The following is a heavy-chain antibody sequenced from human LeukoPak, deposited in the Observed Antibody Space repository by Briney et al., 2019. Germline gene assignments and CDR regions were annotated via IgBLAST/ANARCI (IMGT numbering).Heavy chain of an antibody. D-gene: IGHD2-2*01. CDR2: IYYSWST. V-gene: IGHV4-59*08. CDR1: GGSISSYY. J-gene: IGHJ3*02. Sequence: KPSETLSLTCTVSGGSISSYYWSWIRQPPGKGLEWIGYIYYSWSTNYNPSLKSRVTISVDTSKNQFSLKLSSVTAADTAVYYCARYCSSTSCPRISDAFDIWGQGTMVTVSS. CDR3: ARYCSSTSCPRISDAFDI.